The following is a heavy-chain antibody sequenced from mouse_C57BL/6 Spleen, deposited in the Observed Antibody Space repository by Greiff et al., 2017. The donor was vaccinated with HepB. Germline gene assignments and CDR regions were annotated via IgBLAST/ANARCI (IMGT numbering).Heavy chain of an antibody. J-gene: IGHJ2*01. Sequence: EVMLVESGEGLVKPGGSLKLSCAASGFTFSSYAMSWVRQTPEKRLEWVAYISSGGDYIYYADTVKGRFTISRDNARNTLYLQMSSLKSEDTAMYYCTRGHGSSFFDYWGQGTTLTVSS. CDR1: GFTFSSYA. V-gene: IGHV5-9-1*02. D-gene: IGHD1-1*01. CDR2: ISSGGDYI. CDR3: TRGHGSSFFDY.